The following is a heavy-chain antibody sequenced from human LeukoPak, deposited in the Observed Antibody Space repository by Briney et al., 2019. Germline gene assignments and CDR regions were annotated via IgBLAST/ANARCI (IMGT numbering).Heavy chain of an antibody. CDR2: ISGSGSSI. CDR3: ARISNGDYTGGDY. D-gene: IGHD4-17*01. CDR1: GFTFSSYE. Sequence: PGGSLRLSCAASGFTFSSYEMNWVRQAPGKGLEWVSYISGSGSSIYYADSVKGRFTISRDSAKNSLYLQMNSLRAEDTAVYYCARISNGDYTGGDYWGQGTLVTVSS. J-gene: IGHJ4*02. V-gene: IGHV3-48*03.